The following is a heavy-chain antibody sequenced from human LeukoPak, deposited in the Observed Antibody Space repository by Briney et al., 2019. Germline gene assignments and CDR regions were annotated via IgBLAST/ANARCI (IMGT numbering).Heavy chain of an antibody. J-gene: IGHJ4*02. Sequence: GGSLRLSCAASGFTFSDYYMSWIRQAPGKGLERVSYISSSGSTIYYADSVKGRFTISRDNAKNSLYLQMNSLRAEDTAVYYCARTVDFYVWGSYRHPPYFDYWGQGTLVTVSS. CDR2: ISSSGSTI. V-gene: IGHV3-11*01. CDR1: GFTFSDYY. D-gene: IGHD3-16*02. CDR3: ARTVDFYVWGSYRHPPYFDY.